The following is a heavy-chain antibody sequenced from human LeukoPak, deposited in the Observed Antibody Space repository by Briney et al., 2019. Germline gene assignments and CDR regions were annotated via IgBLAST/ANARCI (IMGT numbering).Heavy chain of an antibody. CDR2: ISSSSSTI. CDR1: GFTFSSYS. V-gene: IGHV3-48*01. J-gene: IGHJ5*02. CDR3: ARDPLTGSYGVNWLDP. D-gene: IGHD1-26*01. Sequence: GGSLRLSCAASGFTFSSYSMNWVRQAPGKGLEWVSYISSSSSTIYYADSVKGRFTISRDNAKNSLYLQMNSLRVEDTAIYYCARDPLTGSYGVNWLDPWGQGTLVTVSS.